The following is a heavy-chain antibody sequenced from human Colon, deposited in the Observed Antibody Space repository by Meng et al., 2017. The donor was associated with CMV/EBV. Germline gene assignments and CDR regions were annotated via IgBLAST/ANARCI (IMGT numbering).Heavy chain of an antibody. V-gene: IGHV1-46*01. CDR1: GYTFIGHY. CDR3: ARVGLGMVAVAYY. Sequence: ASVKVSCKASGYTFIGHYLHWVRQAPGQGLEWMGIINPSGGSTSYAQKFQGRVTMTRDTSTSTVYMELSSLRSEDTAVYYCARVGLGMVAVAYYWGQGTLVTVSS. D-gene: IGHD6-19*01. J-gene: IGHJ4*02. CDR2: INPSGGST.